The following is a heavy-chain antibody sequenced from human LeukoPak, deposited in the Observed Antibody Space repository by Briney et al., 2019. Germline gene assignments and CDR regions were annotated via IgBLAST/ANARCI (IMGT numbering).Heavy chain of an antibody. J-gene: IGHJ4*02. D-gene: IGHD2-21*02. CDR1: GFTFSNYA. V-gene: IGHV3-30*04. Sequence: GGSLRLSCAASGFTFSNYAMHWVRQAPGKGLEWVAVISYDGNTKYYADSVKGRFTISRDNSKSTLYLQMNSLRAEDTSVYYCAKDDGHIVVVTARFGPTAFDYWGQGTLVTVSS. CDR2: ISYDGNTK. CDR3: AKDDGHIVVVTARFGPTAFDY.